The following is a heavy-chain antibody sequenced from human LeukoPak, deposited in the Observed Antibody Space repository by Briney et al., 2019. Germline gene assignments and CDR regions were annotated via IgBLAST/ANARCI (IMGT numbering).Heavy chain of an antibody. J-gene: IGHJ3*02. CDR3: TSYCSGGSCYRGAFDI. CDR1: AGSIISYY. CDR2: IYYSGST. V-gene: IGHV4-59*08. D-gene: IGHD2-15*01. Sequence: SETLSLTCSVSAGSIISYYWSWIRQPPGKGLEWIGYIYYSGSTNYNPSLKSRVTISVDTSKNQFSLKLSSVTAADTAVYYCTSYCSGGSCYRGAFDIWGQGTMVTVSS.